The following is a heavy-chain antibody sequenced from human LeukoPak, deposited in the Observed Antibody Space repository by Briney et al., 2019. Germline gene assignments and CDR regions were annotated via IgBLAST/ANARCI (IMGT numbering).Heavy chain of an antibody. V-gene: IGHV5-51*01. CDR1: GYSFTSYW. CDR3: ARHGNPYYYDSSGYWPSPTDY. J-gene: IGHJ4*02. CDR2: IYPDDSNT. D-gene: IGHD3-22*01. Sequence: GESLKISCKGSGYSFTSYWIGGVRQMPGKGLEWMGIIYPDDSNTSYSPSFQGQITISADKSISTAYLQWSSLKASDTAMYYCARHGNPYYYDSSGYWPSPTDYWGQGTLVTVSS.